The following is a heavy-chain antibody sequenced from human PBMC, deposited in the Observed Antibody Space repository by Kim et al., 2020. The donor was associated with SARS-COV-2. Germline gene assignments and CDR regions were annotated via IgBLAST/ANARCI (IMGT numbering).Heavy chain of an antibody. D-gene: IGHD3-22*01. CDR1: GYTFTSYD. CDR2: ISGYSGNT. Sequence: ASVKVSCKASGYTFTSYDISWVRQAPGQGLEWMGWISGYSGNTNYAQRFQDRVTMTTDTSTTTAYMELRSLRSDDTAVYYCARDNDRCPNWFAPWGQGTLVPVSS. CDR3: ARDNDRCPNWFAP. J-gene: IGHJ5*02. V-gene: IGHV1-18*04.